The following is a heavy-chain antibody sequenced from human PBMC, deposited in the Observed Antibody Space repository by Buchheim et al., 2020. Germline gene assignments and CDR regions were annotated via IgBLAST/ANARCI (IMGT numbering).Heavy chain of an antibody. CDR3: ASGLSAWDY. CDR2: IAPSDSGT. CDR1: GNSFTNYW. Sequence: EVHLVQSGAEVKKPGDSLRISCIVSGNSFTNYWISWLRQMPGKGLEWMRRIAPSDSGTDYSPSCQGRVTISLDKSISTAFLQWSSLKASDTAMYYCASGLSAWDYWGQGTL. D-gene: IGHD5/OR15-5a*01. J-gene: IGHJ4*02. V-gene: IGHV5-10-1*01.